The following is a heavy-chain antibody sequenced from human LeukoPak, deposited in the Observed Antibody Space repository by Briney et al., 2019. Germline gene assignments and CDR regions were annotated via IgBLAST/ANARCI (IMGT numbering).Heavy chain of an antibody. D-gene: IGHD1-14*01. V-gene: IGHV3-23*01. CDR2: ISGSGGST. J-gene: IGHJ4*02. Sequence: GGSLRLSCAASGCTFSSYAMSWVRQAPAKGLEWVSIISGSGGSTYYADSVKGRFTISRDNSKNTLYLQMNILRADDTAVYYCARGNPFRYWGQGTLVTVSS. CDR1: GCTFSSYA. CDR3: ARGNPFRY.